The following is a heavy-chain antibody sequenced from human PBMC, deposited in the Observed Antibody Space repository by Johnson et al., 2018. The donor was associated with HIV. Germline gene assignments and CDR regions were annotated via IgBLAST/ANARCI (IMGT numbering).Heavy chain of an antibody. D-gene: IGHD4-17*01. CDR3: ARDSTPWGGDYVGYAFDI. Sequence: QGQLVEAGGGVVQPGGSLRLSCAASGFTFSRYAMHWVRQAPGKGLEWVAVISYDGRNKYYTDSVKGRFTISRDNAKNSLFLQMNGLRAEDTAVYYCARDSTPWGGDYVGYAFDIWGQGTVVTVSS. CDR1: GFTFSRYA. J-gene: IGHJ3*02. V-gene: IGHV3-30-3*01. CDR2: ISYDGRNK.